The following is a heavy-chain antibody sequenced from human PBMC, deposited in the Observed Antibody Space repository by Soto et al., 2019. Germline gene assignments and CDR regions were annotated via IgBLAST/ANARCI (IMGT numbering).Heavy chain of an antibody. Sequence: PGESLKISCKGSGYSFTSYWIGWVRQMPGKGLEWMGIIYPGDSDTRYSPSFQGQVTISADKSITTTYLQWSSLKASDTASYDGAASIYCDGMDVWGQGTTVTVTS. CDR2: IYPGDSDT. CDR1: GYSFTSYW. V-gene: IGHV5-51*03. J-gene: IGHJ6*02. CDR3: AASIYCDGMDV.